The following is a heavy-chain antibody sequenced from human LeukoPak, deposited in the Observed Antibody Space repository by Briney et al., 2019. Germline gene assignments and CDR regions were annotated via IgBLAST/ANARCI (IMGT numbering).Heavy chain of an antibody. Sequence: SETLSLTCTVSGGSISSYYWSWIRQPPGKGLEWIGYIYYSGSTNYNPSLKSRVTISVDTSKNQFSLKLSSVTAADTAVYYCARDPGDYYDSSGYYEGGWFDPWGQGTLVTVSS. D-gene: IGHD3-22*01. J-gene: IGHJ5*02. CDR1: GGSISSYY. V-gene: IGHV4-59*01. CDR3: ARDPGDYYDSSGYYEGGWFDP. CDR2: IYYSGST.